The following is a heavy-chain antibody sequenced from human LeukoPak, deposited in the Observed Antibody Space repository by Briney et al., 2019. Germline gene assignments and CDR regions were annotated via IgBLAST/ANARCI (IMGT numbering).Heavy chain of an antibody. D-gene: IGHD5-18*01. Sequence: SVKVSCKASGYTFTSYAISWVRQAPGQGLEWMGRIIPIFGTANYAQKFQGRVTITTDESTSTAYMELSSLRSEDTAVYYCARVYPGYSYGENWGQGTLVTVSS. CDR2: IIPIFGTA. CDR1: GYTFTSYA. J-gene: IGHJ4*02. V-gene: IGHV1-69*05. CDR3: ARVYPGYSYGEN.